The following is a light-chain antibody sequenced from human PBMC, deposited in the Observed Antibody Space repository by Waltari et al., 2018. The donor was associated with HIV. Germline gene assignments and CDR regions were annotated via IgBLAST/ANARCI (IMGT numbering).Light chain of an antibody. J-gene: IGLJ3*02. V-gene: IGLV3-27*01. Sequence: SFELTQPSSVSVSPGQTARITCSGDVLARKYARWFQKKPGQAPLLLIYKDNERPSGIPERFSGSSPGTTVTLTISGAQVEDEADYYCYSAADSDEVFGGGTKLTVL. CDR3: YSAADSDEV. CDR1: VLARKY. CDR2: KDN.